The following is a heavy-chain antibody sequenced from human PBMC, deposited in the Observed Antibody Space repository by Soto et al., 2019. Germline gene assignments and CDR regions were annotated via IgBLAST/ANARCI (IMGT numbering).Heavy chain of an antibody. J-gene: IGHJ6*02. CDR3: ARAYEEQQLGMDYYYYYGMDV. CDR1: GFTFSSYA. V-gene: IGHV3-30-3*01. D-gene: IGHD6-13*01. Sequence: QVQLVESGGGVVQPGRSLRLSCAASGFTFSSYAMHWVRQAPGKGLEWVAVISYDGSNKYYADSVKGRFTISRDNSKNTLYLQMYSLRAEDTAVYYCARAYEEQQLGMDYYYYYGMDVWGQGTTVTVSS. CDR2: ISYDGSNK.